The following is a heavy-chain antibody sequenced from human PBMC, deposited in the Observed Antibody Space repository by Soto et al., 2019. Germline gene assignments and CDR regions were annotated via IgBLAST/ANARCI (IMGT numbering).Heavy chain of an antibody. D-gene: IGHD3-22*01. V-gene: IGHV3-23*01. J-gene: IGHJ3*02. CDR1: GFTFSSYA. CDR2: ISGSGGST. CDR3: AKDGYYYDSSGYAAPCAFDI. Sequence: GSLRLSCAASGFTFSSYAMSWVRQAPGKGLEWVSAISGSGGSTYYADSVKGRFTISRDNSKNTLYLQMNSLRAEDTAVYYCAKDGYYYDSSGYAAPCAFDIWGQGTMVTVSS.